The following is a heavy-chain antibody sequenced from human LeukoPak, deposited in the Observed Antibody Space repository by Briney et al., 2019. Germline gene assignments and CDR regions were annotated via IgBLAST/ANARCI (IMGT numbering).Heavy chain of an antibody. V-gene: IGHV4-59*01. CDR3: ARGYYHDSSGLDY. D-gene: IGHD3-22*01. J-gene: IGHJ4*02. CDR1: GGSISNYY. Sequence: KASETLSLTCTVSGGSISNYYWSWIRQPPGKGLEWIGYIYYSGNTNYNPSLKTRVTISVDTSKNQFSLKLSSVTAADTAVYYCARGYYHDSSGLDYWGQGTLVTVLS. CDR2: IYYSGNT.